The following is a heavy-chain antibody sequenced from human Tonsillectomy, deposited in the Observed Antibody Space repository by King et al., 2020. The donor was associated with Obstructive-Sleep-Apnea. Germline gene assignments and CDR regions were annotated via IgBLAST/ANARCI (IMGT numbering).Heavy chain of an antibody. CDR1: GFTFSSYI. J-gene: IGHJ3*02. V-gene: IGHV3-21*01. D-gene: IGHD6-25*01. CDR3: AREQREAFDI. Sequence: VQLVESGGGLVKPGGWLRLSCAASGFTFSSYIMNWVRQAPGNGLEWVSSLSGSGYYIYYVDSVKGRVTIARDNAKNTLHLQMNSLRDGDTAVYFCAREQREAFDIWGQGTMVTVSS. CDR2: LSGSGYYI.